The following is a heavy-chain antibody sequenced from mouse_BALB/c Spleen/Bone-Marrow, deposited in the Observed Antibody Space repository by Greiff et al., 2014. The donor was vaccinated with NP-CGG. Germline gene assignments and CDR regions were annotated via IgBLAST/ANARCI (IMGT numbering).Heavy chain of an antibody. CDR1: GLTFSNYN. Sequence: DVMLVESGGDLVQPGGSLKLSCAASGLTFSNYNISWVRRTPEKRLERVAYISNGGGNTYYPDTVKGRFTISRDNAKNTLYLQMTSLKSEDTAIYYCARHETGTGQYFDYWGQGTTLTVSS. J-gene: IGHJ2*01. V-gene: IGHV5-12-2*01. CDR3: ARHETGTGQYFDY. D-gene: IGHD4-1*01. CDR2: ISNGGGNT.